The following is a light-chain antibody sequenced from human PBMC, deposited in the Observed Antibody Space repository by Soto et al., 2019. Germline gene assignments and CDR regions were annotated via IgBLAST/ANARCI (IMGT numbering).Light chain of an antibody. V-gene: IGLV1-40*01. J-gene: IGLJ1*01. CDR1: SSNIGAGYD. CDR3: QSYDRSLSGSRV. Sequence: QLVLTQPPSVSGAPGQRVTLSCTGSSSNIGAGYDVHWYQQLPGTAPKLLIYDNTNRPSGVPDRFSGSKSGTSASLAITGLQAEDEADYYCQSYDRSLSGSRVFGTGTKLTVL. CDR2: DNT.